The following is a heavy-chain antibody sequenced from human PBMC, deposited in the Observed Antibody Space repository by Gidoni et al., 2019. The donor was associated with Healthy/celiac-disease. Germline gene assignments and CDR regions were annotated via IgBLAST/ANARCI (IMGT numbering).Heavy chain of an antibody. CDR1: GFTFDDYA. Sequence: EVQLVESGGGLVQPGRSLRPSCAASGFTFDDYAMHWVRQAPGKGLEWVSGISWNSGSIGYADSVKGRFTISRDNAKNSLYLQMNSLRAEDTALYYCAKSTFKEQQLAFFDYWGQGTLVTVSS. CDR2: ISWNSGSI. D-gene: IGHD6-13*01. CDR3: AKSTFKEQQLAFFDY. J-gene: IGHJ4*02. V-gene: IGHV3-9*01.